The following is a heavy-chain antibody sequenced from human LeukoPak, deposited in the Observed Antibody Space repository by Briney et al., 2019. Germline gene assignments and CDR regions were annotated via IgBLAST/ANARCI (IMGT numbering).Heavy chain of an antibody. CDR3: AKLDIVVVVAATHDY. CDR1: GFTFSSYA. CDR2: ISGSGGST. J-gene: IGHJ4*02. V-gene: IGHV3-23*01. Sequence: GGSLRLSCAASGFTFSSYAMSWVRQAPGKGLEWVSAISGSGGSTYYADSVKGRYTISRDNSKNTLYLQMNSLRAEDTAVYYCAKLDIVVVVAATHDYWGQGTLVTVSS. D-gene: IGHD2-15*01.